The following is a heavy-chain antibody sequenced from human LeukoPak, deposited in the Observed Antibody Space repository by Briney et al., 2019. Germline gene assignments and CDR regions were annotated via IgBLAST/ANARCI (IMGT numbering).Heavy chain of an antibody. Sequence: PGRSLRLSCSASGFTFSSYSMNWVRQAAGKWLEWVSYISSSSGTIYYAGSVKGRFAISRDNAKNSLYLQMNSLRDDDTAVDYCARERFGDFHYGSQGTLVTVPS. CDR3: ARERFGDFHY. V-gene: IGHV3-48*02. CDR1: GFTFSSYS. D-gene: IGHD3-10*01. J-gene: IGHJ4*02. CDR2: ISSSSGTI.